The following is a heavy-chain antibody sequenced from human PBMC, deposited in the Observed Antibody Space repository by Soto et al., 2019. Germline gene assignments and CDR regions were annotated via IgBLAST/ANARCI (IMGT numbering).Heavy chain of an antibody. CDR3: ARSKGKYYYDSSGYYYDRGWFDP. D-gene: IGHD3-22*01. CDR2: IIPILGIA. CDR1: GGTFSSYT. V-gene: IGHV1-69*02. J-gene: IGHJ5*02. Sequence: SVKVSCKASGGTFSSYTISWVRQAPGQGLEWMGRIIPILGIANYAQKFQGRVTITADKSTSTAYMELGSLRSEDTAVYYCARSKGKYYYDSSGYYYDRGWFDPWGQGTLVTVSS.